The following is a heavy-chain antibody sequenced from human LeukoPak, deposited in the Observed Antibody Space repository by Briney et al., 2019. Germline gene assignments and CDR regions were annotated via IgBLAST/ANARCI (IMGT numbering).Heavy chain of an antibody. J-gene: IGHJ4*02. CDR1: GFTVSSNY. CDR3: ARTGDSSGYYYASSLYFDY. CDR2: IYSGGST. Sequence: GGSLRLSCAASGFTVSSNYMSWVRQAPEKGLEWVSVIYSGGSTYYADSVKGRFTISRDNSKNTLYLQMSSLRAEDTAVYYCARTGDSSGYYYASSLYFDYWGQGTLVTVSS. V-gene: IGHV3-53*01. D-gene: IGHD3-22*01.